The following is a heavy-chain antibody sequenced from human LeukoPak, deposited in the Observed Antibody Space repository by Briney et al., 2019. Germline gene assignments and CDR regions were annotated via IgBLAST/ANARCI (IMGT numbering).Heavy chain of an antibody. V-gene: IGHV4-59*01. CDR2: IYYSGST. CDR1: GGSISSYY. Sequence: PSETLSLTCTVSGGSISSYYWSWIRQPPGKGLEWIGYIYYSGSTNYNTSLKSRVTISVDPSKNQFSLKLSSVTAADTAVYYCARARYYYGMDVWGQGTTVTVSS. CDR3: ARARYYYGMDV. J-gene: IGHJ6*02.